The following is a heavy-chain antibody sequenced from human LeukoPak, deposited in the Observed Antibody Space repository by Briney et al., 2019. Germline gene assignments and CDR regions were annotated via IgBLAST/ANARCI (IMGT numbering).Heavy chain of an antibody. CDR2: INPSGGST. Sequence: ASVKVSCKASGYTFTSYYMHWVRQAPGQGLEWMGIINPSGGSTSYAQKFQGRVTMTRDTSTSTVYMELSSLRSEDTAVYYCARDGLWFGYKGDYFDYWGQGTLVTVSS. CDR1: GYTFTSYY. CDR3: ARDGLWFGYKGDYFDY. D-gene: IGHD3-10*01. J-gene: IGHJ4*02. V-gene: IGHV1-46*01.